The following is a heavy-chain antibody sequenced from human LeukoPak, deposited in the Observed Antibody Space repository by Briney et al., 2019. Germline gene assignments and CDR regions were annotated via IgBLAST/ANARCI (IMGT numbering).Heavy chain of an antibody. J-gene: IGHJ3*01. D-gene: IGHD6-19*01. CDR1: GGSISTYY. CDR2: IHHSGST. V-gene: IGHV4-59*08. Sequence: SETLSLTCTVSGGSISTYYWSWIRQPPGKGLEWIGYIHHSGSTNYSPSLKGRVTISVDTSKNRFSLRLSSLTAADTAVYFCAGSGWSFDAFDFWGQGTMVTVSS. CDR3: AGSGWSFDAFDF.